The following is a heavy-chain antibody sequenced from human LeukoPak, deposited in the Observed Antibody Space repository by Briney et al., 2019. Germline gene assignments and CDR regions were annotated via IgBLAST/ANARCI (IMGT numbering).Heavy chain of an antibody. Sequence: SVKVSCKASGGTFSSYAISWVRQAPGQGLEWMGRIIPIFGTANYAQKFQGRVTITTDESTSTAYMELSSLRSEDTAVYYCAGDVDDSSWEFLRAWFDPWGQGTLVTVSS. CDR3: AGDVDDSSWEFLRAWFDP. D-gene: IGHD6-13*01. CDR1: GGTFSSYA. V-gene: IGHV1-69*05. CDR2: IIPIFGTA. J-gene: IGHJ5*02.